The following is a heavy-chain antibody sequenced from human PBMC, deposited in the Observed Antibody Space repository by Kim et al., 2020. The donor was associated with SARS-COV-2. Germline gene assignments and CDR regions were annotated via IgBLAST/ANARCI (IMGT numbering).Heavy chain of an antibody. CDR1: GGTFNSYS. J-gene: IGHJ4*02. Sequence: SVKVSCKASGGTFNSYSISWVRQAPGQGLEWMGGIIRVFGATNYAQKFQGRVTITADESTSTTYMELSSLRSDDTAVYYCASPEAYCSGDCLYYFDYWGQETQDTVSS. CDR3: ASPEAYCSGDCLYYFDY. V-gene: IGHV1-69*13. D-gene: IGHD2-21*02. CDR2: IIRVFGAT.